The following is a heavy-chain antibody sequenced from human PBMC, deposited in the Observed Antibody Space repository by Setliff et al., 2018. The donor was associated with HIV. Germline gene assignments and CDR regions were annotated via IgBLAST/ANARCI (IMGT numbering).Heavy chain of an antibody. CDR3: AGAITFGGVIVH. V-gene: IGHV4-59*01. Sequence: SETLSLTCTVSGGSTSSYYWSWIRQPPGKGLEWIGYIYYSGSTNYNPSLKSRVTISVDTSKNQFSLKLSSVTAADTAVYYCAGAITFGGVIVHWGQGTLVTVSS. D-gene: IGHD3-16*02. CDR2: IYYSGST. CDR1: GGSTSSYY. J-gene: IGHJ4*02.